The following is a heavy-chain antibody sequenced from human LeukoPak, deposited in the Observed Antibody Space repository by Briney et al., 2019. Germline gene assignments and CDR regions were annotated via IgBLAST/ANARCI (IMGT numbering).Heavy chain of an antibody. CDR1: GFTFSSYW. V-gene: IGHV3-7*01. CDR2: IKQDGSEK. J-gene: IGHJ4*02. Sequence: PGGSLRLSCAASGFTFSSYWMSWVRQAPGKGREWVANIKQDGSEKYYVDSVKGRFTISRDNAKNSLYLQMNSLRAEDTAVYYCAREVKWPRGYSYGLSTLFDYWGQGTLVTVSS. CDR3: AREVKWPRGYSYGLSTLFDY. D-gene: IGHD5-18*01.